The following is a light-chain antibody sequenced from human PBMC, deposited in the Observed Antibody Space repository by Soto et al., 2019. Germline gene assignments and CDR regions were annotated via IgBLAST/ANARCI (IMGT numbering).Light chain of an antibody. CDR3: QTWGTGIQV. J-gene: IGLJ2*01. CDR2: VNNHVSH. CDR1: SGHRDYA. Sequence: QPVLTQSPSASASLGASVKFTCTLSSGHRDYAIAWHQQQPEKGPRYLMKVNNHVSHNKGDGIPDRFSGSSSGAERYLTISSLQSEDEADYYCQTWGTGIQVFGGGTKLTVL. V-gene: IGLV4-69*01.